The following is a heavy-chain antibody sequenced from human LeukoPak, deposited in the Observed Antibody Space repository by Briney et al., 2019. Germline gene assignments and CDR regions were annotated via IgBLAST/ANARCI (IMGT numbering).Heavy chain of an antibody. Sequence: GGSLRLSCAASGFGFSRYWMHWVRQAPGTGLKWVSRIYRGGDTTDYADSVKGRFSISRDNSKNTLYLDMNRLRAGDTAVYYCARERDDYDVPGPLDYWGQGTLVTVSS. CDR2: IYRGGDTT. V-gene: IGHV3-74*01. J-gene: IGHJ4*02. D-gene: IGHD4-17*01. CDR1: GFGFSRYW. CDR3: ARERDDYDVPGPLDY.